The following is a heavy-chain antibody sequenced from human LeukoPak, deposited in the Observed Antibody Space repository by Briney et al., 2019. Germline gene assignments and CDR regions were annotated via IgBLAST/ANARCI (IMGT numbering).Heavy chain of an antibody. D-gene: IGHD2-15*01. CDR1: GGSITTGPYY. CDR2: IYHTGGF. Sequence: PSETLSLTCTVSGGSITTGPYYWSWIRRPPGKGLEWIATIYHTGGFYYNSSLKGRATISVDTSKSQFSLKLSSVTAADTALYYCARSLVVAATVDYWGQGTLVTVSS. V-gene: IGHV4-39*01. J-gene: IGHJ4*02. CDR3: ARSLVVAATVDY.